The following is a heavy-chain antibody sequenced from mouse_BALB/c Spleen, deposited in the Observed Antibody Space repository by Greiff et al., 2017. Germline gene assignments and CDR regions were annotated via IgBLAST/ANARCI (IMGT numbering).Heavy chain of an antibody. D-gene: IGHD1-2*01. Sequence: EVKLLESGPGLVKPSQSLSLTCSVTGYSITSGYYWNWIRQFPGNKLEWMGYISYDGSNNYNPSLKNRISITRDTSKNQFFLKLNSVTTEDTATYYCAREAISWFAYWGQGTLVTVSA. CDR2: ISYDGSN. CDR3: AREAISWFAY. CDR1: GYSITSGYY. V-gene: IGHV3-6*02. J-gene: IGHJ3*01.